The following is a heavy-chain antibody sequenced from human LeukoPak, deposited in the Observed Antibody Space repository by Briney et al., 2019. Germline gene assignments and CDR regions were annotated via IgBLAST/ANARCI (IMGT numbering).Heavy chain of an antibody. Sequence: SETLSLTCTVSGGSISSRNYYWGWIRQPPGKGLEWIGSIYYSGSTYYKPSLKSRVTISVDTSKNQFSLKLSSVTAADTAVYYCARTYYDILTGYYADRYDYWGQGTLVTVSS. CDR2: IYYSGST. V-gene: IGHV4-39*07. J-gene: IGHJ4*02. CDR3: ARTYYDILTGYYADRYDY. CDR1: GGSISSRNYY. D-gene: IGHD3-9*01.